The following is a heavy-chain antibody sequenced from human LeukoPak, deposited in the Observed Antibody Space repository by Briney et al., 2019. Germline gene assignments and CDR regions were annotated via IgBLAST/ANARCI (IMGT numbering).Heavy chain of an antibody. Sequence: GGSLRLSCAASGFIFDDYGMSWVRQAPGKGLEWVSGINWNGGSTGYADSVKGRFTISRDNAKNSLYLQMNSLRAEDTALYYCARERKHYYDSSGYWDYWGQGTLVTVSS. V-gene: IGHV3-20*04. CDR3: ARERKHYYDSSGYWDY. CDR1: GFIFDDYG. CDR2: INWNGGST. J-gene: IGHJ4*02. D-gene: IGHD3-22*01.